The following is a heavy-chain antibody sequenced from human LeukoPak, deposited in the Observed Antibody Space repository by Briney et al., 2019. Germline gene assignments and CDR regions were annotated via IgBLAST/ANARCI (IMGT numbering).Heavy chain of an antibody. Sequence: GGSMRLSCAASGFTFSSLAMSWVRQAPGKGLEWVSAISGRGGSTYYADSVKGRFTISRDNSKNTLYLQMNSLRAEDTAVYYCAKWGDTAMVYYYYYGMDVGAEGTTVTVS. J-gene: IGHJ6*02. CDR2: ISGRGGST. CDR3: AKWGDTAMVYYYYYGMDV. D-gene: IGHD5-18*01. V-gene: IGHV3-23*01. CDR1: GFTFSSLA.